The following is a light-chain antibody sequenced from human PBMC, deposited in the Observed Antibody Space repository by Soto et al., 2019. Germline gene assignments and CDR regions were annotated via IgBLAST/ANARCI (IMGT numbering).Light chain of an antibody. Sequence: DFVMTQSPDSLAVSLGERATINCKSSQRVLYGSNNKNYLAWYQQKPGQPPKLLINLASTRQSGVPDRFSGSGSGTDFNLTISSLQAEDVAVYYCQRYYGIPLTFGGGTRVEIK. V-gene: IGKV4-1*01. J-gene: IGKJ4*01. CDR1: QRVLYGSNNKNY. CDR3: QRYYGIPLT. CDR2: LAS.